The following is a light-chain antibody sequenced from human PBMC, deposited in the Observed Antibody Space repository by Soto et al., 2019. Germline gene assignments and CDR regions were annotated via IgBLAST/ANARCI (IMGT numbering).Light chain of an antibody. CDR2: EGS. CDR3: CSYAGSSTFYV. Sequence: QSVLTQPASVSGSPGQSITISCTGTSSDVGRYNLVSWYQQHPGKAPKLMIYEGSKRPSGVSNRFSGSKSGNTASLTISGLQAEDAADYYCCSYAGSSTFYVFGTGTKVTVL. J-gene: IGLJ1*01. V-gene: IGLV2-23*01. CDR1: SSDVGRYNL.